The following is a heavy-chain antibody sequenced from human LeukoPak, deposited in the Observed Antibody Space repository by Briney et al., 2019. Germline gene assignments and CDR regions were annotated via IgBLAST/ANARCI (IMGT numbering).Heavy chain of an antibody. CDR2: IYHSGST. CDR3: ASLYSSSPGDAFDI. J-gene: IGHJ3*02. CDR1: GGSISSGGYS. D-gene: IGHD6-6*01. Sequence: SQTLSLTCAVSGGSISSGGYSWSWIRQPPGKGLEWIGYIYHSGSTYYNPSLKSRVTISVDTSKNQFSLKLSSVTAADTAVYYCASLYSSSPGDAFDIWGQGTMVTVSS. V-gene: IGHV4-30-2*01.